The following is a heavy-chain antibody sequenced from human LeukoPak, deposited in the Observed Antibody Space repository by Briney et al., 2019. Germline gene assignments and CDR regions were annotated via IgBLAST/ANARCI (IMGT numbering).Heavy chain of an antibody. Sequence: SETLSLTCTVSGGSICSYYWSWIRQPPGKGLEWIGYIYYSGSTNYNPSLKSRVTISVDTSKNQFSLKLSSVTAADTAVYYCARLDYYDSSGYYGGRYYYGMDVWGQGTTVTVSS. J-gene: IGHJ6*02. V-gene: IGHV4-59*08. CDR3: ARLDYYDSSGYYGGRYYYGMDV. D-gene: IGHD3-22*01. CDR1: GGSICSYY. CDR2: IYYSGST.